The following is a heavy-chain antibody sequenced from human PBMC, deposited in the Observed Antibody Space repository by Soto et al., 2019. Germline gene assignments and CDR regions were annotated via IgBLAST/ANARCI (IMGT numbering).Heavy chain of an antibody. CDR3: ARTRNDYAEAWFEP. CDR1: GGAISSGGYD. V-gene: IGHV4-31*03. Sequence: PSETLSLPCPVSGGAISSGGYDWSWIRQHPGKGLEWIGYIYYSGSTYYNPSLKSRVTISVDTSKNQFSLKLSSVTAADTAVYYCARTRNDYAEAWFEPWGQGALVTVSS. D-gene: IGHD4-17*01. J-gene: IGHJ5*02. CDR2: IYYSGST.